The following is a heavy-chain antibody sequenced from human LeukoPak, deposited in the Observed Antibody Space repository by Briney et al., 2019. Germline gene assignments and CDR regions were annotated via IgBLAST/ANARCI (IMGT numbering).Heavy chain of an antibody. D-gene: IGHD4-23*01. CDR2: ISYDGSNK. V-gene: IGHV3-30-3*01. J-gene: IGHJ3*02. CDR1: GFTFSSYA. CDR3: AREEYGGKDYAFDI. Sequence: GGSLRLSYAASGFTFSSYAMHWVRPAPGKGLEWGADISYDGSNKYYADSVKGRFTISRDNSKNTLYLQMNSLRAEDTAVYYCAREEYGGKDYAFDIWRQGTMVTVSS.